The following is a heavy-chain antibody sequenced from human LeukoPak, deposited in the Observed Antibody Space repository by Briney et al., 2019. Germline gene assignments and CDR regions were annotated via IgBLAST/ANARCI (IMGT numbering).Heavy chain of an antibody. V-gene: IGHV3-21*01. D-gene: IGHD3-22*01. CDR1: GFTFSSYS. CDR3: ARAGWLSIDY. Sequence: GGSLRLSCAASGFTFSSYSMNWVRQAPGKRLEWVSSISSSSSYIYYADSVKGRFTISRDNAKNSLYLQMISLRAEDTAVYYCARAGWLSIDYWGQGTLVTVSS. CDR2: ISSSSSYI. J-gene: IGHJ4*02.